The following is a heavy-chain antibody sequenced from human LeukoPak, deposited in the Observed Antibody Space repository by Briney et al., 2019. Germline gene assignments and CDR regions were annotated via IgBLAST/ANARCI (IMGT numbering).Heavy chain of an antibody. CDR2: IYHSGST. CDR1: GYSISSGYY. Sequence: SETLSLTCTVSGYSISSGYYWGWIRQPPGKGLEWIGSIYHSGSTYYNPSLKSRVTISVDTSKNQFSLQLNSVTPEDTAVYYCARVVRAVLDYWGQGTLVTVSS. CDR3: ARVVRAVLDY. V-gene: IGHV4-38-2*02. D-gene: IGHD3-10*01. J-gene: IGHJ4*02.